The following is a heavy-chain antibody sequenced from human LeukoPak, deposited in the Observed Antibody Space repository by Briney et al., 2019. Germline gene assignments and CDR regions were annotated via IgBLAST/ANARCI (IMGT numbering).Heavy chain of an antibody. CDR3: ARLSDY. J-gene: IGHJ4*02. Sequence: PSETLSLTCTVSGGSISSGSYYWSWIRQPAGKGLEWIGRIYTSGSTIYNPSLKSRVTISLDTSKNQFSLKLSSVTAADTAVYYCARLSDYWGQGTLVTVSS. V-gene: IGHV4-61*02. CDR1: GGSISSGSYY. CDR2: IYTSGST.